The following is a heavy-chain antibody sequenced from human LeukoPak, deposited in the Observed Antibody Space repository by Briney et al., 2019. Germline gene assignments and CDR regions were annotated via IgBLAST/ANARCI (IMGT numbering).Heavy chain of an antibody. CDR3: ARVMTTVTTGYYYGMDV. Sequence: PGGSLRLSCAASGFTFSSYSMNWVRQAPGKGLEWVSSISSSSSYIYYADSVKGRFTISRDNAKNSLYLQMNSLRAEDTAVYYCARVMTTVTTGYYYGMDVWGQGTTVTVSS. CDR2: ISSSSSYI. D-gene: IGHD4-17*01. J-gene: IGHJ6*02. CDR1: GFTFSSYS. V-gene: IGHV3-21*01.